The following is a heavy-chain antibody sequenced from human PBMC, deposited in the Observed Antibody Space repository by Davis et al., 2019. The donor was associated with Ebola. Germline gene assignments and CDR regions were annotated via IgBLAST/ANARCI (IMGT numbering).Heavy chain of an antibody. CDR2: IYPGDSDT. D-gene: IGHD2-2*01. CDR3: ARQGYCNSTSCNNWFDP. CDR1: GYSFRSYC. Sequence: GESPNTSCQCSGYSFRSYCTGWVRQMPVRGLEWMGIIYPGDSDTIYSPPFQGHVTISADKSISTAYLQWSSLKASDTAMYYCARQGYCNSTSCNNWFDPWGQGTLVTVSS. V-gene: IGHV5-51*01. J-gene: IGHJ5*02.